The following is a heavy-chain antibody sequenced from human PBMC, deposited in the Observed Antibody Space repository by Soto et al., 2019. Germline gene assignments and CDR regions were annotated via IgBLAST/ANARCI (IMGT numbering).Heavy chain of an antibody. CDR3: TTTDGDHEFQH. J-gene: IGHJ1*01. CDR2: IRSKTDGGTT. CDR1: GFTFSNDW. D-gene: IGHD4-17*01. Sequence: EVQLVESGGGLVKPGGSLRLSCAASGFTFSNDWMSWVRQAPGKGLEWVGRIRSKTDGGTTDYAAPVKGRFTISRDDSKNTLYLQMNSLKSEDTAVYYCTTTDGDHEFQHWGQGTLVTVSS. V-gene: IGHV3-15*01.